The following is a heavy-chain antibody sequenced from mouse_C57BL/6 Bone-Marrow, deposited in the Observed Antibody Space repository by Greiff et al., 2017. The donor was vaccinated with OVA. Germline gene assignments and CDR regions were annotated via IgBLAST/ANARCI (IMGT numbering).Heavy chain of an antibody. CDR1: GFSLTSYA. CDR3: AITLYYSNGRHYYAMDY. Sequence: VQVVESGPGLVAPSQSLSITCTASGFSLTSYAISWVRQPPGKGLEWLGVIWTGGGTNNNSALKYRRSISKANSKRQVLLKMNSLQTDDTARYYCAITLYYSNGRHYYAMDYWGQGTSVTVSS. J-gene: IGHJ4*01. CDR2: IWTGGGT. V-gene: IGHV2-9-1*01. D-gene: IGHD2-5*01.